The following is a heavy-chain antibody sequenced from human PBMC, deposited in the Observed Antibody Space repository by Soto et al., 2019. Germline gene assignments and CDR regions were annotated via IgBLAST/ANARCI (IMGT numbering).Heavy chain of an antibody. Sequence: QVQLVQSGAEVKKPGSSVKVSCKASGGTFSSYAXSWVRQAPXQXLEWMGGIIPIFGTANYAQKFQGRVTITADESTSTAYMELSSLRSEDTAVYYCARSLGSPNKVDYWGQGTLVTVSS. CDR2: IIPIFGTA. V-gene: IGHV1-69*01. CDR1: GGTFSSYA. CDR3: ARSLGSPNKVDY. D-gene: IGHD1-26*01. J-gene: IGHJ4*02.